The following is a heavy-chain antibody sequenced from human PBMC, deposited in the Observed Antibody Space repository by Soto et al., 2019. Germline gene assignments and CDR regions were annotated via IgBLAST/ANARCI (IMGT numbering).Heavy chain of an antibody. CDR2: ISAYNGNT. CDR1: GYTFTSYG. D-gene: IGHD6-13*01. Sequence: GASVKVSCKASGYTFTSYGISWVRQAPGQGLEWMGWISAYNGNTNYAQKLQGRVTMTTDTSTSTAYMELRSLKAEDTAVYYCAKPIAAAGYYYYYMDVWGKGTTVTVSS. CDR3: AKPIAAAGYYYYYMDV. J-gene: IGHJ6*03. V-gene: IGHV1-18*01.